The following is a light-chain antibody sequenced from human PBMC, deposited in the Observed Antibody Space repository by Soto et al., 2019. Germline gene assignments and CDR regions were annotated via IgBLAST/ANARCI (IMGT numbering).Light chain of an antibody. CDR3: RQRSSWPFT. CDR2: WAS. J-gene: IGKJ3*01. CDR1: QSVLYSSNNKNF. Sequence: DIVMTQSPDSLAVSLGERATINCKSSQSVLYSSNNKNFLAWYQQKPGQPPKLLIYWASTRDSGVPDRFSGSGSGTDFTLTISSLEPEDFAVYYCRQRSSWPFTFGPGATVDIK. V-gene: IGKV4-1*01.